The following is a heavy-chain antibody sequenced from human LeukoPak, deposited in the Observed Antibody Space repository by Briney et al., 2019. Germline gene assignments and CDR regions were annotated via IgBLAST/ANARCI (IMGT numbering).Heavy chain of an antibody. V-gene: IGHV4-31*03. D-gene: IGHD3-10*01. J-gene: IGHJ4*01. CDR3: ARGMFGSGSYYDY. CDR1: GGSISSGGYY. Sequence: SETLSHTRTVSGGSISSGGYYWTWIRQHPGRGLEWIGYIYYSGSTYYNPSLKSRVTISVDTSENQFSLKLSSVTAADTAVYYCARGMFGSGSYYDYWGHRTLVTVSS. CDR2: IYYSGST.